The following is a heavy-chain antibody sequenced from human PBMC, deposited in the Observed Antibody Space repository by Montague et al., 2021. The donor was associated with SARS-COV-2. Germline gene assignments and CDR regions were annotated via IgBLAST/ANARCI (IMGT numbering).Heavy chain of an antibody. V-gene: IGHV3-23*01. CDR2: ISSRGYYT. D-gene: IGHD3-22*01. Sequence: SLRLSCAASGFTFNSHAMTWVRQPPGKGLDWVSTISSRGYYTYLADSVKGRFTISRDNSNSTVFLQMNSLRVEDTAVYYCAKVWGYYDSSGYYYVWGFDHWGQGTLVTVSS. J-gene: IGHJ4*02. CDR3: AKVWGYYDSSGYYYVWGFDH. CDR1: GFTFNSHA.